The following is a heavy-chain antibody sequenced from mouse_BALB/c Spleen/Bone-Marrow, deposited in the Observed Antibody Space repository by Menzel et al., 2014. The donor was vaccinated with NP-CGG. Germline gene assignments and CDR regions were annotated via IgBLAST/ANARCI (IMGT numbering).Heavy chain of an antibody. J-gene: IGHJ3*01. D-gene: IGHD1-2*01. CDR2: INPSTAYT. CDR1: GYTFTVYW. V-gene: IGHV1-7*01. Sequence: VQLQESGAELAKRGASVKMSCKASGYTFTVYWIHWVKQRPGQGLEWIGYINPSTAYTEYNQKFKDKATLTADKSSTTAYMQLSSLTSEDSAVYYCALTTATPFAYWGQGTLVTVS. CDR3: ALTTATPFAY.